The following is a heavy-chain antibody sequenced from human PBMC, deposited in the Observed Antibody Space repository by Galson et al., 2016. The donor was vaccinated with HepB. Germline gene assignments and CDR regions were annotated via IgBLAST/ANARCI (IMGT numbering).Heavy chain of an antibody. J-gene: IGHJ3*02. CDR3: ARDHSGRGDDVVHI. CDR2: IWSDGVTD. D-gene: IGHD1-26*01. Sequence: SLRLSCAASRFSFSSYGMHWVRQAPGKGLEWVAVIWSDGVTDYYADSVRGRFTISRDNSNNTLYLQMDSLRAEDTAMCYCARDHSGRGDDVVHIWGQGTVVTVSS. V-gene: IGHV3-33*01. CDR1: RFSFSSYG.